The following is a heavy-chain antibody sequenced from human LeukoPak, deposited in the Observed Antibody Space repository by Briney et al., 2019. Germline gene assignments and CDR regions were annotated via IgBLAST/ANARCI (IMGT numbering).Heavy chain of an antibody. D-gene: IGHD2-8*02. V-gene: IGHV1-8*01. CDR1: GYTFTSYD. CDR2: MNPNSGNT. Sequence: EASVKVSCKASGYTFTSYDINWVRQAPGQGLEWMGWMNPNSGNTGYAQKFQGRVTMTRNTSISTAYMELSSLRSEDTAVYYCARGRAGTAHFDYWGQGTLVTVSS. CDR3: ARGRAGTAHFDY. J-gene: IGHJ4*02.